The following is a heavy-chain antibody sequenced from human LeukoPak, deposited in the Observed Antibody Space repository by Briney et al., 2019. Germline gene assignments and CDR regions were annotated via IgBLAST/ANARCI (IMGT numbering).Heavy chain of an antibody. V-gene: IGHV4-39*01. CDR3: ARTGGTLVSIDD. J-gene: IGHJ4*02. Sequence: SETLSLTCTVSGGSLSSSSYYWGWLSQPPGTGREWVGSIYCSGSTYYNPSLKSRITISVDKSKNQFSLKLSQVTAAAPAVYYRARTGGTLVSIDDWGQGTLVTASA. D-gene: IGHD1-26*01. CDR2: IYCSGST. CDR1: GGSLSSSSYY.